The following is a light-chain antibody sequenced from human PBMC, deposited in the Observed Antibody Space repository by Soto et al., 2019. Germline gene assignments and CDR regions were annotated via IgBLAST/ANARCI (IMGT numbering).Light chain of an antibody. CDR3: QQYNNWPRT. CDR2: GAG. Sequence: EIVLTQSPGTLSLSPGERATLSCRASQSVSSNLAWYQQKPGQAPRLLIYGAGTRATGIPARFSGSGSGTEFTLTISSLQSEDFAVYYCQQYNNWPRTFGQGTKVDIK. J-gene: IGKJ1*01. V-gene: IGKV3-15*01. CDR1: QSVSSN.